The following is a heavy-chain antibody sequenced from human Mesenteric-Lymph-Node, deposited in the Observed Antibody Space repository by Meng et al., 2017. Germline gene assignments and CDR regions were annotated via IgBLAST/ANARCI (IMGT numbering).Heavy chain of an antibody. CDR1: GFTFSSYE. Sequence: GESLKISCAASGFTFSSYEMYWVRQAPGKGLEWVSYISGSGKTLYYADSVKGRFTISRDNSKNTLYLQMNSLRAEDTAVYYCARDAPSYCGGDCNSDYWGQGTLVTVSS. V-gene: IGHV3-48*03. CDR3: ARDAPSYCGGDCNSDY. J-gene: IGHJ4*02. D-gene: IGHD2-21*02. CDR2: ISGSGKTL.